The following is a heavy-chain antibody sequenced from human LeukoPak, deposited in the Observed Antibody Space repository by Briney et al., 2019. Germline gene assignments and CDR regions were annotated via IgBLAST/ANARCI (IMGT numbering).Heavy chain of an antibody. J-gene: IGHJ4*02. D-gene: IGHD2-8*01. V-gene: IGHV3-48*03. CDR2: ITTTGDRI. Sequence: SLRLSCIASVFIFSRYEMNWVRQAPGKGLEWIAYITTTGDRIQYAGSVKGRFTNYRDNTKNSLYLQLKSLRADDKAIYYCVRDTKDYWGQGPLVPVSS. CDR1: VFIFSRYE. CDR3: VRDTKDY.